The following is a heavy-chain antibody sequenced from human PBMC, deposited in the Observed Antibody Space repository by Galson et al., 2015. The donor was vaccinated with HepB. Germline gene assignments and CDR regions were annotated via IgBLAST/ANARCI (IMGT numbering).Heavy chain of an antibody. CDR2: IQDYVNSA. D-gene: IGHD4-11*01. J-gene: IGHJ2*01. CDR1: GYTLSTYG. Sequence: SVKVSCKASGYTLSTYGISWLRQAPGQGLEWIGWIQDYVNSASYAQQFRGRVTMTTDTTTVTAYMELASLTSDDTAMYYCAMPSKRLMGDYNDPFHLDLWGRGTLVTVSS. CDR3: AMPSKRLMGDYNDPFHLDL. V-gene: IGHV1-18*01.